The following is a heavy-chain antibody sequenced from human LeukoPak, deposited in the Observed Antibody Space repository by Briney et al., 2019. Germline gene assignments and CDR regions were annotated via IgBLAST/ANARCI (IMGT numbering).Heavy chain of an antibody. CDR2: ISSDGSTT. J-gene: IGHJ4*02. Sequence: GGSLRLSCAASGFTFSSYLMHWVRQAPGKGLVWVSRISSDGSTTSYADSVRGRFTISRDNAKNTLYLQMNSLRAEDTAVYYCARVTTTFDSWGQGTLVTVSS. D-gene: IGHD4-11*01. CDR3: ARVTTTFDS. V-gene: IGHV3-74*01. CDR1: GFTFSSYL.